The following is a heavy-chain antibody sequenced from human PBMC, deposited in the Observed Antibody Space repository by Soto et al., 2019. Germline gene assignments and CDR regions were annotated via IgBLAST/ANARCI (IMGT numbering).Heavy chain of an antibody. V-gene: IGHV3-66*01. J-gene: IGHJ4*02. Sequence: GGSLRLSCAASGFTVSSNYMSWVRQAPGKGLEWVSVIYSGGSTYYADSVKGRFTISRDNSKNTLYLQMNSLRAEDTAVYYCARARVLINRKLLFYYWGQGTLVTVSS. D-gene: IGHD2-15*01. CDR2: IYSGGST. CDR3: ARARVLINRKLLFYY. CDR1: GFTVSSNY.